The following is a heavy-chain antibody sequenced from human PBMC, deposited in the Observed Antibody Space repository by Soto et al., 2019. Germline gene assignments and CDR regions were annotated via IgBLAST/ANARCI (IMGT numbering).Heavy chain of an antibody. D-gene: IGHD2-15*01. CDR1: GFTFSSYA. Sequence: QVQLVESGGGVVQPGRSLRLSCAASGFTFSSYAMHWVRQAPGKGLEWVAVISYDGSNKYYADSVKGRFTISRDNSKNTLKLQITSRRAEDTAVYYCARASPTLLKDIVVVVAAPFDYWGQGTLVTVSS. CDR2: ISYDGSNK. V-gene: IGHV3-30-3*01. CDR3: ARASPTLLKDIVVVVAAPFDY. J-gene: IGHJ4*02.